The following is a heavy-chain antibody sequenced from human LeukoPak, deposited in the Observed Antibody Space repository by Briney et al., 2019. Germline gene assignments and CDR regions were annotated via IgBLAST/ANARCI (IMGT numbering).Heavy chain of an antibody. CDR2: ISSGGGAP. CDR1: GFTVSSNY. V-gene: IGHV3-23*01. Sequence: GGSLRLSCAASGFTVSSNYMSWVRQAPGKGLEWVSAISSGGGAPYYADSVKGRFVMSRDNSKNTLYLQMNSLRAEDTAVYYCAKASDTVTTDRALDYWGQGTLVTVSS. CDR3: AKASDTVTTDRALDY. J-gene: IGHJ4*01. D-gene: IGHD4-17*01.